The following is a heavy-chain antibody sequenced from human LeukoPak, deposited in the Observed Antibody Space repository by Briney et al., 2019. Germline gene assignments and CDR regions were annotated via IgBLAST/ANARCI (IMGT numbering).Heavy chain of an antibody. V-gene: IGHV3-23*01. D-gene: IGHD6-13*01. J-gene: IGHJ5*02. CDR3: AKGGSSWSLNWFDP. CDR2: ISITGAST. Sequence: PGGSLRLSCAASGFTFSSYAMNWVRQAPGKGLEWVSTISITGASTYYADSVKGRFTISRDNSNNMLYLQITNLRAEDTALYYCAKGGSSWSLNWFDPWGQGTLVTVSS. CDR1: GFTFSSYA.